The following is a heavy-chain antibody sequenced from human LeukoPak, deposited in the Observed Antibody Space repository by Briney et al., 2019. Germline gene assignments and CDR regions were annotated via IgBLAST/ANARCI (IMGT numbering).Heavy chain of an antibody. CDR1: GFTFSSYA. V-gene: IGHV3-23*01. J-gene: IGHJ4*02. D-gene: IGHD3-3*01. CDR3: AKVSQFFWSGSNFDY. Sequence: GGSLRLSCAASGFTFSSYAMSWVRQAPGKGLEWVSAISGSGGSTYYADSVKGRFTISRDNSKNTLYLQMNSLRAADTAVYYCAKVSQFFWSGSNFDYWGQGTLVTVSS. CDR2: ISGSGGST.